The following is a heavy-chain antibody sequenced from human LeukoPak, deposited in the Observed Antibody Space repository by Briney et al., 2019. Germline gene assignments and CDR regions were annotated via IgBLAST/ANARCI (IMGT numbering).Heavy chain of an antibody. J-gene: IGHJ6*02. Sequence: ASVKVSCKASGYTFTGYYMHWVRQAPGQGLEWMGRIIPILGIANYAQKLQGRVTMTTDTSTSTAYMELRSLRSDDTAVYYCARGGIFGVVIRKYGMDVWGQGTTVTVSS. V-gene: IGHV1-18*04. D-gene: IGHD3-3*01. CDR3: ARGGIFGVVIRKYGMDV. CDR2: IIPILGIA. CDR1: GYTFTGYY.